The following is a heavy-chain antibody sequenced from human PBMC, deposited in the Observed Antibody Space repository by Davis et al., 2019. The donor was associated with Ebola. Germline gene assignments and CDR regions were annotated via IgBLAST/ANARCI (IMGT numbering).Heavy chain of an antibody. J-gene: IGHJ4*02. CDR3: ARDLTSYDFWTGGY. V-gene: IGHV1-3*01. CDR2: INAGNGNT. CDR1: GYTFTSYA. Sequence: ASVKVSCKASGYTFTSYAMHWVRQAPGQRLEWMGWINAGNGNTKYSQKFQGRVTMARDTSISTAYMELSRLRSDDTAVYYCARDLTSYDFWTGGYWGQGTLVTVSS. D-gene: IGHD3-3*01.